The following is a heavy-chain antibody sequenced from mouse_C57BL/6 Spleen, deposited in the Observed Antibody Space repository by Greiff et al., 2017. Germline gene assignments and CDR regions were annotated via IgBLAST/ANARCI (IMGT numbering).Heavy chain of an antibody. J-gene: IGHJ1*03. Sequence: EVQLQQSGPELVKPGASVKISCKASGYTFTDYYMNWVKQSHGKSLEWIGDINPNNGGTSYNQKFKGKATLTVDKSSSTAYMELRSLTSEDSAVYYCARRVSSYWYFEVWGTGTTVTVSS. V-gene: IGHV1-26*01. CDR2: INPNNGGT. D-gene: IGHD1-1*01. CDR1: GYTFTDYY. CDR3: ARRVSSYWYFEV.